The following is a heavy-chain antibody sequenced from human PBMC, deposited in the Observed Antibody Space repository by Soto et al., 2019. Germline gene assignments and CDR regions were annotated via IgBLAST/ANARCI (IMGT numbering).Heavy chain of an antibody. V-gene: IGHV1-46*01. CDR3: ARESLHYYDSSGPRLDY. D-gene: IGHD3-22*01. Sequence: GASVQVSCKASGYTFTSYYMHWVRQAPGQGLEWMGIINPSGGSTSYAQKFQGRVTMTRDTSTSTVYMELSSLRSEDTAVYYCARESLHYYDSSGPRLDYWGQGTLVTVSS. J-gene: IGHJ4*02. CDR1: GYTFTSYY. CDR2: INPSGGST.